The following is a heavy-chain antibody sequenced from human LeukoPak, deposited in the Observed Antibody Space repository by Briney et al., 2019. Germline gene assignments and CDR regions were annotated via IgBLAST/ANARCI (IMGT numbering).Heavy chain of an antibody. CDR2: ISYDGSNK. CDR3: AKRGVVIRVILVGFHKEAYYFDS. J-gene: IGHJ4*02. Sequence: GGSLRLSCAASGFTFSSYAMHWVRQAPGKGLEWVAVISYDGSNKYYADSVKGRFTISRDNSKNTLYLQMNSLRPEDTAVYFCAKRGVVIRVILVGFHKEAYYFDSWGQGALVTVSS. D-gene: IGHD3-22*01. CDR1: GFTFSSYA. V-gene: IGHV3-30*04.